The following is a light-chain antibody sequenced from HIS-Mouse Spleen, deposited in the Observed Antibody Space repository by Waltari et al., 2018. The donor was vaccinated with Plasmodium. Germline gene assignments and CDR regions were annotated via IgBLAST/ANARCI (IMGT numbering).Light chain of an antibody. CDR1: KLGYKY. Sequence: SYELTQPPSVSVSPGQTASITCSGDKLGYKYACWYQQKPGQSPVLVIYQDSKRPSGIPGRFAGCNSGNTATLTISGTQAMDEADYYCQAWDSSTVVFGGGTKLTVL. J-gene: IGLJ2*01. CDR2: QDS. V-gene: IGLV3-1*01. CDR3: QAWDSSTVV.